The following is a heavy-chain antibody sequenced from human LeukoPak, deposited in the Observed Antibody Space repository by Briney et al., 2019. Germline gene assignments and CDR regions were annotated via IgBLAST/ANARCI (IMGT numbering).Heavy chain of an antibody. CDR1: GFTFSGYW. V-gene: IGHV3-74*01. J-gene: IGHJ4*02. Sequence: GGSLRLSCAASGFTFSGYWMHWVRQAPGKGLVWVSRINTDGSDTSYADSVKGRFTISRDNAKNTLYLQMNSLRAEDTAVYFCAGAVFWSGVYEYWGQGTLVNVSS. CDR2: INTDGSDT. CDR3: AGAVFWSGVYEY. D-gene: IGHD3-3*01.